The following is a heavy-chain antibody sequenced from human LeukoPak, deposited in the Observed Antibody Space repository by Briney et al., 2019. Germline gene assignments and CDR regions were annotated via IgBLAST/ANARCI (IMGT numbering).Heavy chain of an antibody. CDR1: GGSFSGYY. Sequence: PSETLSLTCAVYGGSFSGYYWSWIRQPPGKGLEWIGEINHSGSTNYNPSLKSRVTISVDTSKNQFSLKLSSVTAADTAVYYCARGHPKRGRGYSYGVTSYGDYWGQGTLVTVSS. D-gene: IGHD5-18*01. CDR2: INHSGST. V-gene: IGHV4-34*01. J-gene: IGHJ4*02. CDR3: ARGHPKRGRGYSYGVTSYGDY.